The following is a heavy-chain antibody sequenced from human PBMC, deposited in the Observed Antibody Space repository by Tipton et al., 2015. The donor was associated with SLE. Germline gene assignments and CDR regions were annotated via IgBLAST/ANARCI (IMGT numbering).Heavy chain of an antibody. D-gene: IGHD1-14*01. J-gene: IGHJ5*02. CDR1: GGSISSGIYY. CDR2: IHTSGSS. V-gene: IGHV4-61*02. CDR3: ARGRWGGAGTWFDP. Sequence: TLSLTCSVSGGSISSGIYYWSWIRQPAGKGLEWIGRIHTSGSSNYNASLKSRVIISADTPRDQFSLRLTSVTAADTAVYFCARGRWGGAGTWFDPWGQGTLVSVSS.